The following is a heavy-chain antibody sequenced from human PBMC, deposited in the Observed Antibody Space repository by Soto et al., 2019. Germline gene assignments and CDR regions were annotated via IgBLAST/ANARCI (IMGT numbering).Heavy chain of an antibody. J-gene: IGHJ4*02. CDR3: AREGPGTKRWLQPFDY. CDR1: GFTFSSYS. V-gene: IGHV3-48*02. CDR2: ISSSSSTI. D-gene: IGHD5-12*01. Sequence: GGSLRLSCAASGFTFSSYSMNWVRQAPGKGLEWVSYISSSSSTIYYADSVKGRFTISRDNAKNSLYLQMNSLRDEDTAVYYCAREGPGTKRWLQPFDYWGQGTLVTVSS.